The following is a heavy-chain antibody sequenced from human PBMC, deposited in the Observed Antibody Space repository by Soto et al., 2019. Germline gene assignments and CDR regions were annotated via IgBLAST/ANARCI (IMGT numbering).Heavy chain of an antibody. CDR3: ATIISRGGGY. Sequence: PSETLSLTCAVNGGSFREYYWSWLRQPPGKGLEWIGEINQSGSTYYNPSLKSRVTISVDTSKNQFSPKLSSVTAADTAVYYCATIISRGGGYWGQGTLVTVSS. D-gene: IGHD3-10*01. CDR2: INQSGST. J-gene: IGHJ4*02. V-gene: IGHV4-34*01. CDR1: GGSFREYY.